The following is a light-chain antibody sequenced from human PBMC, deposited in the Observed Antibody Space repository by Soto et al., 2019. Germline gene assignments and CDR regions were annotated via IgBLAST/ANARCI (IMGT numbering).Light chain of an antibody. CDR1: QSVSIW. J-gene: IGKJ1*01. CDR3: QQYNAYWT. Sequence: DIQMTQSPSTLSASVGDRVTITYRASQSVSIWLAWYQQKPGKAPKVLIYKASTLESGVPSRFSGSGSGTEFTLTISSLQPEDAATYYCQQYNAYWTFGQGTKVEI. CDR2: KAS. V-gene: IGKV1-5*03.